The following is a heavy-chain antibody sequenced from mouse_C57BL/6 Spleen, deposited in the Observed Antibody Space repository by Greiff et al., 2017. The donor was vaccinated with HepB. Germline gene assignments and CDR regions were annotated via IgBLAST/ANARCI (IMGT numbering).Heavy chain of an antibody. Sequence: QVQLQQPGAELVMPGASVKLSCKASGYTFTSYWMHWVKQRPGQGLEWIGEIDPSDSYTNYNQKFTGKSTLTVDKSSSTAYMQLSSLTSEDSAVYYCARSVITTVVAKGIDYAMDYWGQGTSVTVSS. J-gene: IGHJ4*01. CDR3: ARSVITTVVAKGIDYAMDY. CDR2: IDPSDSYT. D-gene: IGHD1-1*01. CDR1: GYTFTSYW. V-gene: IGHV1-69*01.